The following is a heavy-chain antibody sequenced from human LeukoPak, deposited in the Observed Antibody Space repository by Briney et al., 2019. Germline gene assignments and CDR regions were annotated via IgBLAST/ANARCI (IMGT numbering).Heavy chain of an antibody. CDR2: ISSSSSYI. V-gene: IGHV3-21*01. CDR3: ARVKDGSYFY. J-gene: IGHJ4*02. Sequence: SGGSLRLSCAASGFTFSSYSMNWVRQAPGKGLEWVSSISSSSSYIYYADSVKGRFTISRDNAKNSLYLQMNSLRAEDTAVYYCARVKDGSYFYWGQGTLVTVSS. CDR1: GFTFSSYS. D-gene: IGHD1-26*01.